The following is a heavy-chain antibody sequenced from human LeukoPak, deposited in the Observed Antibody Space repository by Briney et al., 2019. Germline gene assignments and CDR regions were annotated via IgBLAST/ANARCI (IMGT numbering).Heavy chain of an antibody. CDR2: IKSKSDGGTI. J-gene: IGHJ3*02. V-gene: IGHV3-15*01. Sequence: GGSLRLSCVDSGITFTNAWMSWVRQAPGKGLEWIGRIKSKSDGGTIDYAAPVKGRFIISTDDSENTLFLQMNSLKTEDTAVYYCTTDLRKLERLGTDAFDIWGQGTMVTVSS. D-gene: IGHD1-1*01. CDR3: TTDLRKLERLGTDAFDI. CDR1: GITFTNAW.